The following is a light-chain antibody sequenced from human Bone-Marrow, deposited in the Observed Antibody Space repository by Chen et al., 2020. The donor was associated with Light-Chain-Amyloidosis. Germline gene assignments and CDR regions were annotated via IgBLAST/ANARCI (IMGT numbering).Light chain of an antibody. J-gene: IGLJ1*01. V-gene: IGLV2-14*03. CDR2: DVS. CDR1: SGDVGAYNF. Sequence: QSALTKPASVSGSLGQPITISCTATSGDVGAYNFVPWYQQNPGKAPKLLIYDVSDRPSGCSNRFSGSKSGNTASLTISGLQAEDGADYYCNSYTTSDTYVFGTGTEVTVL. CDR3: NSYTTSDTYV.